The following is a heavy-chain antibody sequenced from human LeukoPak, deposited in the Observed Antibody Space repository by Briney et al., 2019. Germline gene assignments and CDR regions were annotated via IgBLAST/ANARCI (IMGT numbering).Heavy chain of an antibody. CDR2: IYPSANV. CDR1: GDSISGNY. D-gene: IGHD2/OR15-2a*01. CDR3: ARGLSPTSYYYYMDV. Sequence: SETLPLTCSVSGDSISGNYWNWIRQPAGKGLEWIGRIYPSANVYYNPSLKSRVTVSLDATRNQFSLNMRSVTAADTAVYYCARGLSPTSYYYYMDVWGKGTTVTVSS. J-gene: IGHJ6*03. V-gene: IGHV4-4*07.